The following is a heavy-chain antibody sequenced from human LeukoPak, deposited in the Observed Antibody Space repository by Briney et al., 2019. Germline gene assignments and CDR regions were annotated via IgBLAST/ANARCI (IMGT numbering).Heavy chain of an antibody. J-gene: IGHJ4*02. CDR1: GGSIGSFD. CDR3: ARDVVAALGSFDY. Sequence: SETLSLTCSVSGGSIGSFDWSWIRQPAGKGLEWIGHIYTSGSTNDNPSLKSRVTMSVDTSKNQFSLKLSSVTAADTAVYYCARDVVAALGSFDYWGQGTLVTVSS. V-gene: IGHV4-4*07. D-gene: IGHD2-2*01. CDR2: IYTSGST.